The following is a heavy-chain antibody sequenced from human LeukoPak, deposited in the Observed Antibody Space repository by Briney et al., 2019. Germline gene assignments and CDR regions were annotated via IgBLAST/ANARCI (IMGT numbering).Heavy chain of an antibody. CDR1: GGSISSGGYY. V-gene: IGHV4-31*03. CDR2: IYYSGST. CDR3: ARDVGYSSGWPYFDY. D-gene: IGHD6-19*01. J-gene: IGHJ4*02. Sequence: SETLSLTCTVSGGSISSGGYYWSWIRQHPGKGLEWIGYIYYSGSTYYNPSLKSRVTISVDTSKNQFSLKLSSVTAADTAVYYCARDVGYSSGWPYFDYWGQGTLVTVSS.